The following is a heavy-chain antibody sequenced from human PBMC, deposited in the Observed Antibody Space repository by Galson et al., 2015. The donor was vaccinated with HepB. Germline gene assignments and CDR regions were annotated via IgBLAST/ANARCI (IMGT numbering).Heavy chain of an antibody. D-gene: IGHD3-3*01. CDR1: GFTFSSYG. Sequence: SLRLSCAASGFTFSSYGMHWVRQAPGKGLEWVAVISYDGSNKYYADSVKGRFTISRDNSKNTLYLQMNSLRAEDTAVYYCAKDIYYDFWSGIYYYYGMDVWGQGTTVTVSS. V-gene: IGHV3-30*18. J-gene: IGHJ6*02. CDR2: ISYDGSNK. CDR3: AKDIYYDFWSGIYYYYGMDV.